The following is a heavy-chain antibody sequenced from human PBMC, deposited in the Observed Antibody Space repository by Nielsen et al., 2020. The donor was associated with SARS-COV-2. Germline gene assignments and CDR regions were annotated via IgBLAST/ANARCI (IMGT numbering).Heavy chain of an antibody. V-gene: IGHV2-5*01. CDR1: GFSLRNIGMS. D-gene: IGHD1-14*01. Sequence: SGPTLVKPTQTLTLTCTFSGFSLRNIGMSVDWIRQPPGKALEWIGLIYWNDVKFYSPSLKTRVTFTKDASRNQVVLRLPNMDPADSGTYYCAHRRGPGNHYFDHWGQGTLVTVSS. J-gene: IGHJ4*02. CDR2: IYWNDVK. CDR3: AHRRGPGNHYFDH.